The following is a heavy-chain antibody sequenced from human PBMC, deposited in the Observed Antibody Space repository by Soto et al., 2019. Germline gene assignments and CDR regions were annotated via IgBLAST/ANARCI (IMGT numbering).Heavy chain of an antibody. CDR3: ARDSPPIAS. D-gene: IGHD3-3*02. V-gene: IGHV1-18*01. J-gene: IGHJ5*02. Sequence: QVHLVQSGAEVKKPGASVKVSCQGSGYAFTTYGITWVRQAPGQGLEWMGWISAYNGNTNYAQNLQGRVTMTTDTSTSTAYMELRSLRSDDTAMYYCARDSPPIASWGQGTLVTVSS. CDR1: GYAFTTYG. CDR2: ISAYNGNT.